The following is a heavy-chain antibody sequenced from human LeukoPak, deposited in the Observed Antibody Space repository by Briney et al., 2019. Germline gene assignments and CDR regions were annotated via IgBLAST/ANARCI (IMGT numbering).Heavy chain of an antibody. D-gene: IGHD6-13*01. CDR2: IYTSGST. CDR3: ARGGVAAAGTVRFFDY. V-gene: IGHV4-61*02. CDR1: GGSISSGSYY. Sequence: SETLSLTCTVSGGSISSGSYYWSWIRQPAGKGLEWIGRIYTSGSTNYNPSLKSRVTISVDTSKNQFSLKLSSVTAAGTAVYYCARGGVAAAGTVRFFDYWGQGTLVTVSS. J-gene: IGHJ4*02.